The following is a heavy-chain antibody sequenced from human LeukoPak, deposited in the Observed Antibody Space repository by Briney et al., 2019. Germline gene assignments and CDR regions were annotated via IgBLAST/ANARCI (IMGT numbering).Heavy chain of an antibody. CDR2: IIPSGHTT. CDR3: ARGLTDRPTFDY. CDR1: GFTFSSHG. V-gene: IGHV3-23*01. D-gene: IGHD3-9*01. Sequence: GGSLRLSCAASGFTFSSHGMNWVRQAPGKGLEWVSGIIPSGHTTYYADSVRGRFTISRDNSRNTLYLQMNSLTAEDTAVYYCARGLTDRPTFDYWGQGTLVTVSS. J-gene: IGHJ4*02.